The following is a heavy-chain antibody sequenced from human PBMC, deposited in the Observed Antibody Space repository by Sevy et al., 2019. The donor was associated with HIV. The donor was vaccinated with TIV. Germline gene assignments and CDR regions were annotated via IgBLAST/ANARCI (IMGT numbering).Heavy chain of an antibody. Sequence: ASVKVSCKVSGYTLTELSMHWVRQAPGKGLEWMGGFDPEDGETIYAQKFQGRVTMTEDTSTDTAYMELSSLRSEDTAVYYSATDLPTYYYGSGSLTGPWGQGTLVTVSS. CDR3: ATDLPTYYYGSGSLTGP. CDR1: GYTLTELS. V-gene: IGHV1-24*01. CDR2: FDPEDGET. D-gene: IGHD3-10*01. J-gene: IGHJ5*02.